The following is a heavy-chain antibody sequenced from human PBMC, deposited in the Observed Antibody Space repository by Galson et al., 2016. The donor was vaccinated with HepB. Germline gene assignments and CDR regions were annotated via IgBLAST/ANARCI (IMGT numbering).Heavy chain of an antibody. D-gene: IGHD2-15*01. V-gene: IGHV3-33*01. CDR2: IWFDGRNI. J-gene: IGHJ3*02. Sequence: SLRLSCAASGFSLSTYAMNWDRQAPGKGLEWVALIWFDGRNIYYGDSVKGRFTISRDNSKNTLYLQMNSLRAEDTAMYYCARGIEARGAFDIWGQGTMVTFSS. CDR1: GFSLSTYA. CDR3: ARGIEARGAFDI.